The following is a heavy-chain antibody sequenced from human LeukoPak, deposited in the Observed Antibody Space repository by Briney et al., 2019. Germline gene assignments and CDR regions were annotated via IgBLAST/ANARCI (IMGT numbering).Heavy chain of an antibody. D-gene: IGHD4-17*01. J-gene: IGHJ4*02. CDR2: IYSGGST. Sequence: GGSLRLSCAASGFTVSSNYMSWVRQAPGKGLEWVSVIYSGGSTYYADSVKGRFTISRDNSKNTLYLQMNSLRAEDTAVYYCASQNYGDFPYDYWGQGTLVTVSS. V-gene: IGHV3-53*01. CDR1: GFTVSSNY. CDR3: ASQNYGDFPYDY.